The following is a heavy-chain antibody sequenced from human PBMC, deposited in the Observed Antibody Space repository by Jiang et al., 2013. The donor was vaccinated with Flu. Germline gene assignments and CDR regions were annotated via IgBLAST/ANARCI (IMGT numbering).Heavy chain of an antibody. Sequence: LEWVSSISSSSSYIYYADSVKGRFTISRDNAKNSLYLQMNSLRAEDTAVYYCARDPPPARRDGNNPEGGAFDIWGQGTMVTVSS. CDR2: ISSSSSYI. CDR3: ARDPPPARRDGNNPEGGAFDI. J-gene: IGHJ3*02. V-gene: IGHV3-21*01. D-gene: IGHD5-24*01.